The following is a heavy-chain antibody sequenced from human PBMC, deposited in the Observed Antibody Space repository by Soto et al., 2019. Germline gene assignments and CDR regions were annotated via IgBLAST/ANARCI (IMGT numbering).Heavy chain of an antibody. V-gene: IGHV3-23*01. D-gene: IGHD2-15*01. Sequence: EVQLLESGGGLVQPGGSLRLSCAASGFTFSSYAMSWVRQAPGKGLEWVSAISGSGGSTYYADSVKGRFTISRDNSKNPLYLQMNSLRAEDTAVYYCAKKGDIVVEVAATDERDDYWGQGTLVTVSS. J-gene: IGHJ4*02. CDR2: ISGSGGST. CDR1: GFTFSSYA. CDR3: AKKGDIVVEVAATDERDDY.